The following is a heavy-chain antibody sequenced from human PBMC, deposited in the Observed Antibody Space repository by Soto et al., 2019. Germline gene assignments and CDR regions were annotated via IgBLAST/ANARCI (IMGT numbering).Heavy chain of an antibody. J-gene: IGHJ5*02. CDR3: AEWWYSSGRALFDP. D-gene: IGHD6-19*01. Sequence: SQTLSLTCAISGDSVSSNSAAWNWIRQPPSRGLEWLGRTYYRSKWYNDYAVSVKSRITINPDTSKNQFSLQLNSVTPEDTAVYYCAEWWYSSGRALFDPRGQGTLVTVSA. CDR2: TYYRSKWYN. CDR1: GDSVSSNSAA. V-gene: IGHV6-1*01.